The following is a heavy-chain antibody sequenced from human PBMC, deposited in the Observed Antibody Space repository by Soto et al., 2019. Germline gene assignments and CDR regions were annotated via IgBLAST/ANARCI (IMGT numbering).Heavy chain of an antibody. J-gene: IGHJ5*02. D-gene: IGHD6-19*01. V-gene: IGHV4-39*01. Sequence: PSETLSLTCTVSGGSISSSSYYWGWIRQPPGKGLEWIGSIYYSGSTYYNPSLKSRVTISVDTSKNQFSLKLSSVTAADTAVYYCARPGVAVAGNNWFDPWGQGTLVTVS. CDR1: GGSISSSSYY. CDR3: ARPGVAVAGNNWFDP. CDR2: IYYSGST.